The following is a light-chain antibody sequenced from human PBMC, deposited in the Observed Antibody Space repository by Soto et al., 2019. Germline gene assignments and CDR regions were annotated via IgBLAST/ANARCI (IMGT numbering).Light chain of an antibody. V-gene: IGLV1-40*01. CDR3: QSYDNRFSAYV. Sequence: QSVLTQPPSVSGAPGQRVTISCTGSSSNIGAGYDVHWYLQLPGTAPKLLVYTNNNRPSGVPDRFSGSKSGTSASLAITGLQAEDEADYYCQSYDNRFSAYVFGNGTKVTVL. CDR1: SSNIGAGYD. J-gene: IGLJ1*01. CDR2: TNN.